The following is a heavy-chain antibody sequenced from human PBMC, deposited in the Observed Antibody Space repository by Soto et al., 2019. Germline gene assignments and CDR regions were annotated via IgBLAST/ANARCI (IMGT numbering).Heavy chain of an antibody. CDR2: IKEDASEK. J-gene: IGHJ4*02. CDR3: ATAIEAPFNNYDY. Sequence: EVQLVESGGDLVQPGGSLSLSCVASGFTFSNYWMNWVCQAPGMGLEWVAGIKEDASEKNYVDSVKGRFSISRDNAKNSLFLQLNSLRAEDTAVYYCATAIEAPFNNYDYWGQGTLVTVSS. V-gene: IGHV3-7*01. CDR1: GFTFSNYW.